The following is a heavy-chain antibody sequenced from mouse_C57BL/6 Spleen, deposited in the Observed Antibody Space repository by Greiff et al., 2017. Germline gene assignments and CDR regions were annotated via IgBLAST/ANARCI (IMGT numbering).Heavy chain of an antibody. J-gene: IGHJ1*03. CDR2: ISYDGSN. Sequence: ESGPGLVKPSQSLSLTCSVTGYSITSGYYWNWIRQFPGNKLEWMGYISYDGSNNYNPSLKNRISITRDTSKNQFFLKLNSVTTEDTATYYCARDRNGSGYFDVWGTGTTVTVSS. V-gene: IGHV3-6*01. CDR3: ARDRNGSGYFDV. CDR1: GYSITSGYY. D-gene: IGHD1-1*01.